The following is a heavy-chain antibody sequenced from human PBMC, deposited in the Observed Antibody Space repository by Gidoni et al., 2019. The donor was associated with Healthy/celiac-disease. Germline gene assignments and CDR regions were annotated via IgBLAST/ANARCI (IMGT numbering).Heavy chain of an antibody. J-gene: IGHJ4*02. Sequence: EVQLFESGGCLLQPGWSLILSCAASGFTFRSDARSWVRQAPGKGLAGVSAMSGSGGSTNYADSVKGRFTISRDNAKNTLYPQMNSLRVEDTAVYYCAKGWWIQLWSSPDYWGKGTLATVSS. D-gene: IGHD5-18*01. CDR2: MSGSGGST. CDR1: GFTFRSDA. CDR3: AKGWWIQLWSSPDY. V-gene: IGHV3-23*01.